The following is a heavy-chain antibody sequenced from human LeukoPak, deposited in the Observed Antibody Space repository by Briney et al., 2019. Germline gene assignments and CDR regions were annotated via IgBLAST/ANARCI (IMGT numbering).Heavy chain of an antibody. CDR1: GFTLSSYW. Sequence: PGGSLRLSCAASGFTLSSYWMHGVRQGPGKGPGWVSRISPDGSDTSYADSVKGRFTISRDNAKNTLYLQMNSLRVEDTAVYYCVRGAYSGSLDYWGQGTLVTVSS. V-gene: IGHV3-74*01. CDR2: ISPDGSDT. D-gene: IGHD1-26*01. J-gene: IGHJ4*02. CDR3: VRGAYSGSLDY.